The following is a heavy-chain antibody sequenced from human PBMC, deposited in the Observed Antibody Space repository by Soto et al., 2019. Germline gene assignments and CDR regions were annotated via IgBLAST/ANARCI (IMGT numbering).Heavy chain of an antibody. CDR3: ARDGVGATAFWGYLDY. CDR1: GSIFRGYG. J-gene: IGHJ4*02. CDR2: IRCDGSNI. V-gene: IGHV3-33*01. Sequence: QVLLVESGGGVVQPGRSLRLSCAASGSIFRGYGMHWVRQAPGKGLEWVAVIRCDGSNINYADFVMGRFTISRDNSKNTLYLEMNSLRVEDTAVYYCARDGVGATAFWGYLDYWGQGTLVTVSS. D-gene: IGHD2-15*01.